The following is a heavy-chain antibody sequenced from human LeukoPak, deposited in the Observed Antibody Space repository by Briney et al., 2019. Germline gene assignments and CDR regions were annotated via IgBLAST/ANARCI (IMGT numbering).Heavy chain of an antibody. J-gene: IGHJ5*02. CDR3: AREIGEYEGGYNRFDP. D-gene: IGHD5-24*01. Sequence: GASVKVSCKVSGYTLTELSMHWVRQAPGKGLEWMGGFDPVDGETIYAQKFQGRVTMTEDTSTDTAYMELSSLRLEDTAIYYCAREIGEYEGGYNRFDPWGQGALVTVSS. V-gene: IGHV1-24*01. CDR2: FDPVDGET. CDR1: GYTLTELS.